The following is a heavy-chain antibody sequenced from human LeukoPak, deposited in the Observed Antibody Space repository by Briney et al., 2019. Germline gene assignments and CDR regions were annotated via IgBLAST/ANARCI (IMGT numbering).Heavy chain of an antibody. CDR3: ARRDGYNRNLYFDY. J-gene: IGHJ4*02. D-gene: IGHD5-24*01. CDR1: GFTFSSYA. V-gene: IGHV3-23*01. CDR2: ISGSGGST. Sequence: PGGSLRLSCAASGFTFSSYAMSWVRQAPGKGLEWVSVISGSGGSTNYADSVKGRFTISRDNSKNTLYLQMNSLRGEDAAVYYCARRDGYNRNLYFDYWGQGTLVTVSS.